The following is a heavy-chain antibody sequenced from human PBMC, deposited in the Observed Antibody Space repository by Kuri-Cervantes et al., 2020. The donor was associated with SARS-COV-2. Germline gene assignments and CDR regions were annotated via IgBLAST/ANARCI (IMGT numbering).Heavy chain of an antibody. CDR2: IYYSGST. D-gene: IGHD6-19*01. CDR1: GGSISSSSYY. Sequence: SETLSLTCTVSGGSISSSSYYWSWIRQPPGKGLEWIGYIYYSGSTNYNPSLKSRVTISVDTSKNQFSLKLSSVTAADTAVYYCASSGWDLTFDYWGQGTLVTVSS. CDR3: ASSGWDLTFDY. V-gene: IGHV4-61*05. J-gene: IGHJ4*02.